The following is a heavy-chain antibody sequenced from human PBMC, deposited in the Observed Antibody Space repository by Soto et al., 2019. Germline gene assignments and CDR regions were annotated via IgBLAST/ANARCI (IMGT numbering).Heavy chain of an antibody. V-gene: IGHV1-69*01. CDR1: GGTFSSYA. CDR3: ARGGSSGWYPPLGY. Sequence: QVQLVQSGAEVKKPGSSVKVSCKASGGTFSSYAISWVRRAPGQGLEWMGGIIPIFGTANYAQKFQGRVTITADESTSTAFMELSSPGTEETSVYYCARGGSSGWYPPLGYWGQGTLVTASS. D-gene: IGHD6-19*01. J-gene: IGHJ4*02. CDR2: IIPIFGTA.